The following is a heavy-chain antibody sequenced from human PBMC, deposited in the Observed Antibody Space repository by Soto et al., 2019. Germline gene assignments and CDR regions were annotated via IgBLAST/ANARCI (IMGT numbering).Heavy chain of an antibody. J-gene: IGHJ4*02. CDR2: IYYSGST. CDR3: ARGCSSTSCYPFDY. D-gene: IGHD2-2*01. Sequence: QVQLQESGPGLVKPSETLSLTCTVSGGSVSSGSYYWSWIRQPPGKGLEWTGYIYYSGSTNYNPSLKSRVTISVDTSKNQFSLKLSSVTAADTAVYYCARGCSSTSCYPFDYWGQGTLVTVSS. V-gene: IGHV4-61*01. CDR1: GGSVSSGSYY.